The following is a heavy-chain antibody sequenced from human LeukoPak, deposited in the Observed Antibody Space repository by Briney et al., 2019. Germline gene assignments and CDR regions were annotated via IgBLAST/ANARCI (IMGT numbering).Heavy chain of an antibody. D-gene: IGHD1-26*01. CDR2: INHSGST. CDR1: GGSFSSYY. J-gene: IGHJ5*02. V-gene: IGHV4-34*01. CDR3: VRGRYYGGFDP. Sequence: SETLSLTCAVYGGSFSSYYWSWIRQPPGKGLEWIGEINHSGSTNYNPSLKSRGTISVDTSKKQFSLKLSSVTAADTAVYYFVRGRYYGGFDPWPQRPLVTVST.